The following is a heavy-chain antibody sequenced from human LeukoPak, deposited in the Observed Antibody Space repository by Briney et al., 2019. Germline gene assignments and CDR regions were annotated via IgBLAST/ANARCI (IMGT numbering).Heavy chain of an antibody. V-gene: IGHV3-21*01. D-gene: IGHD1-26*01. CDR3: ARDNPSGSYYPNWFDP. CDR1: GFTFSTYS. CDR2: ISTSSSYI. Sequence: GGPLRLSCAASGFTFSTYSMNWVRQAPGKGLEWVSSISTSSSYIYYADSVKGRFTISRDNAKNTLYLQMNSPRAEDTAVYYCARDNPSGSYYPNWFDPWGQGTLVTVSS. J-gene: IGHJ5*02.